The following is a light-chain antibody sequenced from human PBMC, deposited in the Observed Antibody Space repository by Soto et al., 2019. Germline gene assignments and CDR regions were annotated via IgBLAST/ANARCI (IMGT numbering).Light chain of an antibody. V-gene: IGKV4-1*01. Sequence: DIVMTQSPDSLAVSLGETATINCKSSRSVLYNSNNKNYFAWFQQKPGQPPRLLLYWAFTRESGVPDRFSGSGSGTDFTLTISSLQAEDVAVYYCQQYYTTPRTFGQGTKLEIK. J-gene: IGKJ2*01. CDR2: WAF. CDR3: QQYYTTPRT. CDR1: RSVLYNSNNKNY.